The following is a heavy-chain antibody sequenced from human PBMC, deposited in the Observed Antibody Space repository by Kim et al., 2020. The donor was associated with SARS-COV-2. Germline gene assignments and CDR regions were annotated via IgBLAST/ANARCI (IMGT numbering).Heavy chain of an antibody. D-gene: IGHD6-13*01. CDR2: INHSGST. V-gene: IGHV4-34*01. Sequence: SETLSLTCAVYGGSFSGYYWSWIRQPPGKGLEWIGEINHSGSTNYNPSLKSRVTISVDTSKNQFSLKLSSVTAADTAVYYCARGRIAAAIYYYYYGMDV. J-gene: IGHJ6*01. CDR1: GGSFSGYY. CDR3: ARGRIAAAIYYYYYGMDV.